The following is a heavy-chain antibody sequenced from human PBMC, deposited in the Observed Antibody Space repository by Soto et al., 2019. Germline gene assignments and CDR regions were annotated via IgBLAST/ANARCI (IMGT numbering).Heavy chain of an antibody. Sequence: EVQLVESGGGLVQPGGSLRLSCAASGFTVSNNYMIWFRLPPGKGLEWVPLIYSGGTTYYADSVKGRFTISRDNSKNTLYLQMNSLRVEDTAVYYCARNGWGMATVGMWGPGTLVIVSS. CDR2: IYSGGTT. CDR1: GFTVSNNY. CDR3: ARNGWGMATVGM. D-gene: IGHD4-4*01. J-gene: IGHJ4*02. V-gene: IGHV3-53*01.